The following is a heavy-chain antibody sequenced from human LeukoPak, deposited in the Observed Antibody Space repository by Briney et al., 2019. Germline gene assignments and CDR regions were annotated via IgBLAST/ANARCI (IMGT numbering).Heavy chain of an antibody. CDR3: ARGTIAAP. CDR1: GLTFSSSW. J-gene: IGHJ4*02. D-gene: IGHD6-13*01. Sequence: GGSLRLSCAASGLTFSSSWMSWVRQAPGKGLDWVASIKQDGSEKYYVDSVKGRFTISRDNAKNSLYLQMNSLRAEDTAVYYCARGTIAAPWGQGTLVTVSS. V-gene: IGHV3-7*04. CDR2: IKQDGSEK.